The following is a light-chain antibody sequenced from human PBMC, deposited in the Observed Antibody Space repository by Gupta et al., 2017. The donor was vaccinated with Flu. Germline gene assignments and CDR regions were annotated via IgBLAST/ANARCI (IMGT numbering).Light chain of an antibody. Sequence: PPSLSASVGDRVTITCQASQGVTDYLNWYQQKPGEAPRLLIYDSSKLETGVPSRFSGSGYGTYFTFVISSLQPEDFATYFCQQYDSLPVTFGQGTRLEIK. CDR2: DSS. CDR1: QGVTDY. V-gene: IGKV1-33*01. CDR3: QQYDSLPVT. J-gene: IGKJ5*01.